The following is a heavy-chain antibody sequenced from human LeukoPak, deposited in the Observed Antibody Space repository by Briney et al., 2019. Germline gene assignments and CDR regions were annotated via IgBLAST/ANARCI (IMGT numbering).Heavy chain of an antibody. J-gene: IGHJ4*02. V-gene: IGHV3-21*01. CDR2: ISSSSSYI. CDR1: GFTFSSYS. Sequence: GGSLRLSCAASGFTFSSYSMNWVRQAPGKGLEWVSSISSSSSYIYYADSVKGRFTISRGNAKNSLYLQMNSLRAEDTAVYYCARSSAVVVSHSGYFDYWGQGTLVTVSS. D-gene: IGHD2-15*01. CDR3: ARSSAVVVSHSGYFDY.